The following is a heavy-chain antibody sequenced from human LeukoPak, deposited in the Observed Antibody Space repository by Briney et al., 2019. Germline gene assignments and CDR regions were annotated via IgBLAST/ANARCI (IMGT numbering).Heavy chain of an antibody. V-gene: IGHV1-2*02. CDR3: ARGATVTTFYYYYYMDV. Sequence: ASVKVSCKASGYTFTGYYMHWVRQAPGQGLEWMGWINPNSGGTNYAQKFQGRVTMTRDTSISTAYMELSRLRSDDTAVYYCARGATVTTFYYYYYMDVWGKGTTVTVSS. CDR1: GYTFTGYY. D-gene: IGHD4-17*01. J-gene: IGHJ6*03. CDR2: INPNSGGT.